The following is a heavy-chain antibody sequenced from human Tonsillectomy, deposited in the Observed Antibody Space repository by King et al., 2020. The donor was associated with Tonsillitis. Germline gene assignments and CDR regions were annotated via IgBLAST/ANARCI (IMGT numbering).Heavy chain of an antibody. V-gene: IGHV1-18*04. D-gene: IGHD4/OR15-4a*01. J-gene: IGHJ6*02. Sequence: VQLVESGAEVKKPGASVKVSCKASGYTFTNYGISWVRQAPGQGLEWMGWISVHTGKRKYAQKMQGRVTMTTETSTNTAYMEMRSLRSDDTAVYFCSRDDYGGSFGGMDVWGQGTTVTVPS. CDR2: ISVHTGKR. CDR1: GYTFTNYG. CDR3: SRDDYGGSFGGMDV.